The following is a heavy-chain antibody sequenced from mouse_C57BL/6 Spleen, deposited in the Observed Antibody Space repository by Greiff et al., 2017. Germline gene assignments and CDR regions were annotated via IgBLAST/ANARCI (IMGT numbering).Heavy chain of an antibody. D-gene: IGHD2-10*01. CDR1: GYTFTTYP. Sequence: QVQLQQSGAELVKPGASVKMSCKASGYTFTTYPIEWMKQNHGKSLEWIGNFHPYNDDTKYNEKFKGKATLTVEKSSSTVYLEISRLTSDDSAVYYCARSYYGNYGWFYFDYWGQGTTLTVSS. CDR3: ARSYYGNYGWFYFDY. J-gene: IGHJ2*01. V-gene: IGHV1-47*01. CDR2: FHPYNDDT.